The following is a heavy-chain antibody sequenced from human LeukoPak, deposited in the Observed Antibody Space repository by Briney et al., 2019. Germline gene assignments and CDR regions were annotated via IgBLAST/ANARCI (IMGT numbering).Heavy chain of an antibody. D-gene: IGHD3-22*01. Sequence: GGSLRLSCEASGITFSHYWMHWARQAPGKGLVWVSRTNTDGSGTSYMDSVKGRFTISRDNAKNTIYLQMNSLRAEDTAVYYCVPSDSSGLDWGQGTLVTVSS. CDR2: TNTDGSGT. CDR3: VPSDSSGLD. V-gene: IGHV3-74*01. CDR1: GITFSHYW. J-gene: IGHJ4*02.